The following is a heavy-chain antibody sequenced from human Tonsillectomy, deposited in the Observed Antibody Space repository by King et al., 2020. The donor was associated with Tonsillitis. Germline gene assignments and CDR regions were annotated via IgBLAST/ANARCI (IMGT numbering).Heavy chain of an antibody. CDR1: GGTFSSYA. D-gene: IGHD6-19*01. J-gene: IGHJ3*02. Sequence: QLVQSGAEVKKPGSSVKVSCKTSGGTFSSYAIGWVRQAPGQGLEWMGRIIPVLDIVNYAQYFQGRGTITADKSTSTAYMELSSLRSEDTAVYYCARGLAVAAAFDIWGQGTMVTVSS. CDR3: ARGLAVAAAFDI. V-gene: IGHV1-69*09. CDR2: IIPVLDIV.